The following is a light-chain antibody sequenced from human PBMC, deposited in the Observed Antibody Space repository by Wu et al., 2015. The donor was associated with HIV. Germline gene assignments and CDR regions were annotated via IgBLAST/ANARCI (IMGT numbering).Light chain of an antibody. V-gene: IGKV3-15*01. CDR2: GAS. CDR3: QQYNNWPPT. CDR1: QSVSRF. J-gene: IGKJ1*01. Sequence: EIVLTQSPATLSLSPGERATLSCRASQSVSRFLAWYQQKPGQAPRLLIYGASTRATGIPARFSGSGSGTEFTLTISSMQSEDFAVYYCQQYNNWPPTFGQGTKVEIK.